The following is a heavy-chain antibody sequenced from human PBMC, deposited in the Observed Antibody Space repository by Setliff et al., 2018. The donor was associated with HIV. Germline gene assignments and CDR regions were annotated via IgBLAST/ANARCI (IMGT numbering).Heavy chain of an antibody. V-gene: IGHV1-2*06. J-gene: IGHJ6*03. CDR1: GYSFTGYY. CDR3: ARGSTAVNYYYYYMDV. Sequence: GASVKVSCKASGYSFTGYYMHWVRQAPGQGLEWMGRINPNSGDTNYAQKFKGRVIMTRDTSVSTAYMEVSRLRSDDTAVYYCARGSTAVNYYYYYMDVWGKGTTVTVSS. D-gene: IGHD2-2*01. CDR2: INPNSGDT.